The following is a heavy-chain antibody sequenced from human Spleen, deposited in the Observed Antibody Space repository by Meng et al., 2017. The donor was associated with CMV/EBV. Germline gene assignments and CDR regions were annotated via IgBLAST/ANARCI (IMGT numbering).Heavy chain of an antibody. Sequence: SETLSLTCTVSGGSITSSNYYWGWIRQPPGKGLEWIGTIYYSGTTYYNPSLKSRVTISVDTSKNQFSLKLNSMTAADTAVYYCARVWITIFGVVIGPFDPWGQGTLVTVSS. CDR1: GGSITSSNYY. J-gene: IGHJ5*02. CDR2: IYYSGTT. CDR3: ARVWITIFGVVIGPFDP. V-gene: IGHV4-39*07. D-gene: IGHD3-3*01.